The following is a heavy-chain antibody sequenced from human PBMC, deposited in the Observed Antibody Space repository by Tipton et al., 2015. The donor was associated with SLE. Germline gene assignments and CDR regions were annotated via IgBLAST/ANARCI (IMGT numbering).Heavy chain of an antibody. CDR3: ARDQTSHLSYVNYRAFYYGMDV. D-gene: IGHD4-17*01. CDR2: INTDNGNT. Sequence: QLVQSGPEVKKPGASVKLSCRTSGYTFSDYSIHWVRQAPGERLEWMGWINTDNGNTKYSQNFQGRVTIIRDTSANTAHMELSNLKSEDTAVYYCARDQTSHLSYVNYRAFYYGMDVWGQGTTVTVSS. J-gene: IGHJ6*02. V-gene: IGHV1-3*04. CDR1: GYTFSDYS.